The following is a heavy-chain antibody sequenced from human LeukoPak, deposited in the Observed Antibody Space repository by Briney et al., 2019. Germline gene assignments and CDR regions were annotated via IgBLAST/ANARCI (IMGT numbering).Heavy chain of an antibody. V-gene: IGHV1-69*06. D-gene: IGHD5-18*01. J-gene: IGHJ4*02. CDR3: ARVSLRSYGAFDY. CDR2: TTPIFGTA. CDR1: GGTFSSYA. Sequence: SVKVSCKASGGTFSSYAISWVRQPPGQGLEWMGGTTPIFGTANYAQKFQGRVTITADKSTSTAYMELSSLRSEDTAVYYCARVSLRSYGAFDYWGQGTLVTVSS.